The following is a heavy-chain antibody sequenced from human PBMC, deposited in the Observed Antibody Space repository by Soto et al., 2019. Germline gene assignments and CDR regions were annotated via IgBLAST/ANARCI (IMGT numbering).Heavy chain of an antibody. CDR1: GFTFSSYA. J-gene: IGHJ4*02. Sequence: PGGSLRLSCAASGFTFSSYAMSWVRQAPGKGLEWVSAISSSSSYIYYADSVKGRFTISRDNAKNSLYLQMNSLRAEDTAVYYCARAIPLGYCSSTSCPLDYWGQGTLVTVSS. D-gene: IGHD2-2*01. CDR2: ISSSSSYI. CDR3: ARAIPLGYCSSTSCPLDY. V-gene: IGHV3-21*01.